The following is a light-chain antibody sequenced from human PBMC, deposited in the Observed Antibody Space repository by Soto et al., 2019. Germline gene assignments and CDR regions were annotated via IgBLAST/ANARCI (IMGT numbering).Light chain of an antibody. CDR1: QSVSSSY. CDR3: QQYGSSPRT. V-gene: IGKV3-20*01. CDR2: GAS. Sequence: EIVLTQSPGTLSLSPGERATLSCRASQSVSSSYLAWYQQKPGQAPRLLIYGASSRATGIPDRFSGSGSGTDFTLTISRLEPEDVAVYYCQQYGSSPRTFGQRTKVEI. J-gene: IGKJ1*01.